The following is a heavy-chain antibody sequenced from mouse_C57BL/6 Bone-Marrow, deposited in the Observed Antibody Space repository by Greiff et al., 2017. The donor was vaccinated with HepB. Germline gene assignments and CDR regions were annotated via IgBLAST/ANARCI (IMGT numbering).Heavy chain of an antibody. Sequence: QVQLQQPGAELVRPGTSVKLSCKASGYTFTSYWMHWVKQRPGQGLEWIGVLDPSDSYTNYNQKFKGKATLTVDTSSSTAYMQLSSLTSEDSAVYYCASRVDGSSSRSSFYWYFDVWGTGTTVTVSS. CDR1: GYTFTSYW. D-gene: IGHD1-1*01. CDR3: ASRVDGSSSRSSFYWYFDV. J-gene: IGHJ1*03. V-gene: IGHV1-59*01. CDR2: LDPSDSYT.